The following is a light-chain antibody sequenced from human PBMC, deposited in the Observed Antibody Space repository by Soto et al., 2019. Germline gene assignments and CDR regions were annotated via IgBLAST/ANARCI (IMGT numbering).Light chain of an antibody. Sequence: QSALTQPASVSGSPGQSITISCTGTSSDVGGYNYVSWYQQHPGKAPKLMIYEVSNRPSGVSNRFSGSKSGNTASLTISGLQAEDEADYHCSSYTSSDVLFGGGTKLTVL. V-gene: IGLV2-14*01. CDR1: SSDVGGYNY. CDR3: SSYTSSDVL. CDR2: EVS. J-gene: IGLJ2*01.